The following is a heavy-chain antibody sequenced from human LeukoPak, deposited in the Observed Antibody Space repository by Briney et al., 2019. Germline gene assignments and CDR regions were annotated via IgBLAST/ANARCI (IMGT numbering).Heavy chain of an antibody. CDR3: ARTYYYGSGGKGYFDY. J-gene: IGHJ4*02. V-gene: IGHV3-21*01. D-gene: IGHD3-10*01. CDR1: GFTFRSYS. Sequence: GGSLRLSCAASGFTFRSYSMNWVRQAPGKGLEWVSSISSSSSNIYYADSVKGRFTISRDNAKNSLYLQMNSLRAEDTAVYYCARTYYYGSGGKGYFDYWGQGTLVTVSS. CDR2: ISSSSSNI.